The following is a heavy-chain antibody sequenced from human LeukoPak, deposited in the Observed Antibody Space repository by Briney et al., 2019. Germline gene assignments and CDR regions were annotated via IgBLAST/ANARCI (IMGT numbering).Heavy chain of an antibody. CDR1: GFTFSGYV. CDR2: ISGSGVSA. J-gene: IGHJ4*02. V-gene: IGHV3-23*01. Sequence: GGSLRLSCVASGFTFSGYVMSWVRQAPGKGLEWVSGISGSGVSAYYGDSVKGRFTTTRDNSKNTLYLQMNSLRAEDTAVYYCAKRRSGSSGWFPFDYWGQGTLVTVST. CDR3: AKRRSGSSGWFPFDY. D-gene: IGHD6-19*01.